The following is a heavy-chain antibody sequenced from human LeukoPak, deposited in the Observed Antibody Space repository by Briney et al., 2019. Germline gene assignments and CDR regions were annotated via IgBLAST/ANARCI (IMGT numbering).Heavy chain of an antibody. D-gene: IGHD3-22*01. CDR3: ARGWYYDSSGYYYALLDY. CDR2: INSDGINT. Sequence: TGGSLRLSCAATGFTFSNYWMHWVRHAPGKGLVGVSCINSDGINTSYADSVKGRFTISRDNAKNTLNLQMNSLRAEDTAVYYCARGWYYDSSGYYYALLDYWGQGTLVTVSS. J-gene: IGHJ4*02. CDR1: GFTFSNYW. V-gene: IGHV3-74*01.